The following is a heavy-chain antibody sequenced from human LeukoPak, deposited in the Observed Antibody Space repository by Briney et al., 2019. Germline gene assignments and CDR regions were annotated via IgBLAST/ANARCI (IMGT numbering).Heavy chain of an antibody. V-gene: IGHV4-39*07. Sequence: SETLSLTCTVSGGSISGSSYYWGWIRQPPGKGLEWIGEINHSGSTNYNPSLKSRVTISVDTSKNQFSLKLSSVTAADTAVYYCARAFWSRLPSYYYYYYMDVWGKGTTVTVSS. CDR3: ARAFWSRLPSYYYYYYMDV. CDR1: GGSISGSSYY. J-gene: IGHJ6*03. CDR2: INHSGST. D-gene: IGHD3-3*01.